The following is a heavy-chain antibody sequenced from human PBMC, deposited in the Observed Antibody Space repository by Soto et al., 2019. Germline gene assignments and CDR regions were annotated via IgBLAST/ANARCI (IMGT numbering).Heavy chain of an antibody. CDR1: GGTFSSYT. D-gene: IGHD1-26*01. J-gene: IGHJ4*02. V-gene: IGHV1-69*08. Sequence: QVQLVQSGAEVKKPGSSVKVSCKASGGTFSSYTISWVRQAPGQGLEWMGRIIPILGIANYAQKFQGRVTITADKSTSTAYMELSSLRSEDTAVYYCARDAPPQGPEGRTIAFDYWGQGTLVTVSS. CDR2: IIPILGIA. CDR3: ARDAPPQGPEGRTIAFDY.